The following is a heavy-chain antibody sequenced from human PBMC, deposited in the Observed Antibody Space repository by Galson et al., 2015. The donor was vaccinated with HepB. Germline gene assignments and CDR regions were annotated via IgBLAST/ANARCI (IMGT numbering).Heavy chain of an antibody. CDR3: ARAGDPCCGDCPTADAFDI. D-gene: IGHD2-21*01. CDR1: GYTFTSYY. V-gene: IGHV1-46*01. Sequence: SVKVSCKASGYTFTSYYMHWVRQAPGQGLEWMGIINPSGGSTSYAQKFQGRVTMTRDTSTSTVYMELSSLRSEDTAVYYCARAGDPCCGDCPTADAFDIWGQGTMVTVSS. J-gene: IGHJ3*02. CDR2: INPSGGST.